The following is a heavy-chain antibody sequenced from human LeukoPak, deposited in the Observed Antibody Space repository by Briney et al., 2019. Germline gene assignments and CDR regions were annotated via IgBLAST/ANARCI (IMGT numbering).Heavy chain of an antibody. D-gene: IGHD6-19*01. CDR1: GFTFSSYW. Sequence: GGSLRLSCAASGFTFSSYWMSWVRQAPGKGLEWVANIKQDGSEKYYVDSVKGRFTISRDNAKNSLYLRMNSLRAEDTAVYYCARVEGMRSGWYPDAFDIWGQGTMVTVSS. CDR2: IKQDGSEK. CDR3: ARVEGMRSGWYPDAFDI. V-gene: IGHV3-7*03. J-gene: IGHJ3*02.